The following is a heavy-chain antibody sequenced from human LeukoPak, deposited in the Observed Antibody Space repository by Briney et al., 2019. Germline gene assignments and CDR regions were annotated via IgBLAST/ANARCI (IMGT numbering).Heavy chain of an antibody. J-gene: IGHJ4*02. CDR3: VTNDVGLHTGLGY. D-gene: IGHD1-26*01. Sequence: ASVKVSCKASGYTFTDYSLHWVRQAPGQGLEWMGWIDTKSGATKLAQKFQARVTMTSDTFITTAYMDLSSLASDDTAVYYCVTNDVGLHTGLGYWGQGTLVTVSS. CDR1: GYTFTDYS. V-gene: IGHV1-2*02. CDR2: IDTKSGAT.